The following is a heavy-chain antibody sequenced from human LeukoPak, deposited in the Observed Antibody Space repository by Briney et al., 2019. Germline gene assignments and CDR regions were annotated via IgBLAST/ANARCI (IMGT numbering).Heavy chain of an antibody. Sequence: SGPTLVKPTQTLTLTCTFSGFSLTTNEVGVGWIRQPPGKALEWLAFISWDDDRRYSPSLKTRLTITKDTSKNQVVLTLTNVDPVDTATYYCAHSPGRLAAPDYWGQGILVTVSS. D-gene: IGHD6-13*01. CDR3: AHSPGRLAAPDY. V-gene: IGHV2-5*02. CDR2: ISWDDDR. J-gene: IGHJ4*02. CDR1: GFSLTTNEVG.